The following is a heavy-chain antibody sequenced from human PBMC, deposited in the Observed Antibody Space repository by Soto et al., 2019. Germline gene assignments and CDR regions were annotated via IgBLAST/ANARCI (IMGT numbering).Heavy chain of an antibody. J-gene: IGHJ6*02. CDR2: IFYRGST. V-gene: IGHV4-59*01. D-gene: IGHD3-10*01. Sequence: QVHLQESGPGLVKPSETLSLTCTVSGVSISSYYWSWIRQPPGKGLEWIGSIFYRGSTNYNPSLKSRVTISVDTSKHQLSLKLSSVTAADTAVYYCARDMVRGGMDVWGQGTAVTVSS. CDR3: ARDMVRGGMDV. CDR1: GVSISSYY.